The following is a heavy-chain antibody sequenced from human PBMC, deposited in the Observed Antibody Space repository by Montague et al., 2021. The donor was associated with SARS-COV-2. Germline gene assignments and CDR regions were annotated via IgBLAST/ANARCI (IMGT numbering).Heavy chain of an antibody. J-gene: IGHJ3*02. V-gene: IGHV4-59*08. CDR3: ARHGPFVVVTAIHDAFDI. D-gene: IGHD2-21*02. CDR2: ISYSRST. Sequence: SETLSLTCTVSGGSISTYYWSWIRQPPGKGLEWIGHISYSRSTNYNPSLKSRVTISVDTSKNQFSLKLSSVTAADTAVYYCARHGPFVVVTAIHDAFDIWGRGTMVTVSS. CDR1: GGSISTYY.